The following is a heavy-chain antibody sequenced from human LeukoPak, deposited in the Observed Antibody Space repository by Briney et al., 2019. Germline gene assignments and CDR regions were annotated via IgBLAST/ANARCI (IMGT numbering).Heavy chain of an antibody. CDR2: IIPIFGTA. D-gene: IGHD1-26*01. J-gene: IGHJ4*02. Sequence: GASVKVSCKASGYTFISYAMNWVRQAPGQGLEWMGGIIPIFGTANYAQKFQGRVTITADKSTSTAYMELSSLRSEDTAVYYCARDGGSYRFDYWGQGTLVTVSS. CDR1: GYTFISYA. CDR3: ARDGGSYRFDY. V-gene: IGHV1-69*06.